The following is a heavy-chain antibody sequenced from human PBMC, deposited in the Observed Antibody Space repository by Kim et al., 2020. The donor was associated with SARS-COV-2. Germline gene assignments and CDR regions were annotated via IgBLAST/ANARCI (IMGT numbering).Heavy chain of an antibody. CDR3: ALSWFGELLYLPFDY. J-gene: IGHJ4*02. Sequence: SVKVSCKASGGTFSSYAISWVRQAPGQGLEWMGGIIPIFGTANYAQKFQGRVTITADESTSTAYMELSSLRSEDTAVYYCALSWFGELLYLPFDYWGQGTLVTVSS. V-gene: IGHV1-69*13. D-gene: IGHD3-10*01. CDR1: GGTFSSYA. CDR2: IIPIFGTA.